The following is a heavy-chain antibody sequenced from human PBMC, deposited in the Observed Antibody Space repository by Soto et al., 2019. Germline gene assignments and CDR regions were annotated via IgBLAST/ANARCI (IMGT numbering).Heavy chain of an antibody. J-gene: IGHJ6*02. CDR2: ISAYNGNT. Sequence: ASVKVSCKASGYTFTSYGISWVRQAPGQGLEWMGWISAYNGNTNYAQKLQGRVTMTTDKSTSTAYMELSSLRSEDTAVYYCARATNGYSSSWYLGSVVGYYYYGMDVWGQGTTVTVSS. D-gene: IGHD6-13*01. CDR3: ARATNGYSSSWYLGSVVGYYYYGMDV. CDR1: GYTFTSYG. V-gene: IGHV1-18*01.